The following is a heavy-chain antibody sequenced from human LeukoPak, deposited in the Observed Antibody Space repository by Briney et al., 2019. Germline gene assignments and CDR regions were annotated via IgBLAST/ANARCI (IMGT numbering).Heavy chain of an antibody. CDR2: INASNGNT. CDR1: GYTFTDYG. D-gene: IGHD3-22*01. V-gene: IGHV1-3*01. Sequence: GASVKVSCKASGYTFTDYGMHWVRQAPGQRLEWMAWINASNGNTKYSQKFQGRVTITRDTSASTAYMELSSLRSEDTAVYYCARVPLYDRNDYYYPHWGQGTVVTVSS. CDR3: ARVPLYDRNDYYYPH. J-gene: IGHJ1*01.